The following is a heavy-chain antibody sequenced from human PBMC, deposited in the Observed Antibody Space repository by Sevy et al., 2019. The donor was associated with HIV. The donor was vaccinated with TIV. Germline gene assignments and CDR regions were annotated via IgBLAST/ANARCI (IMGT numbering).Heavy chain of an antibody. J-gene: IGHJ4*02. CDR2: ISSSSSTI. Sequence: GGSLRLSCAASGFTFSSYSMNWVRQAPGKGLGWVSYISSSSSTIYYADSVKGRFTISRDNAKNTLYLQMNSLRSEDTAVYYCARGVGGYFDYWGQGTLVTVSS. CDR3: ARGVGGYFDY. D-gene: IGHD3-22*01. V-gene: IGHV3-48*01. CDR1: GFTFSSYS.